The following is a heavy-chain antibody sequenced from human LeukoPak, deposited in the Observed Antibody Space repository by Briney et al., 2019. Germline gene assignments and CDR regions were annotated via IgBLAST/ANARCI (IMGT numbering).Heavy chain of an antibody. CDR3: ARVPIYEPPS. V-gene: IGHV4-4*02. CDR1: LDSNTSNF. D-gene: IGHD5/OR15-5a*01. Sequence: SETLSLTCTVSLDSNTSNFWSWVRQPPGKGLEWIGEIHRSGSPNYNPSLQSRVTISIDRSRNQIALELSSVTAADTAVYYCARVPIYEPPSWGQGTLVTVSS. J-gene: IGHJ5*02. CDR2: IHRSGSP.